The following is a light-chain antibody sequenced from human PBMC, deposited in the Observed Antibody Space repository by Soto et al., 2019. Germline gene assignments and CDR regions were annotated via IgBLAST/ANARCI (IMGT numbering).Light chain of an antibody. CDR2: GAS. CDR3: QHYGSSPYT. CDR1: QSLSTDY. V-gene: IGKV3-20*01. J-gene: IGKJ2*01. Sequence: DIVLTQSPGTLSLSPGERATLSCWASQSLSTDYLAWYQQKPGQPPRLLIYGASSRATGIPDRFSGSGSVTDFTLTISRLEPEDFAVYYCQHYGSSPYTFGQGTKLEIK.